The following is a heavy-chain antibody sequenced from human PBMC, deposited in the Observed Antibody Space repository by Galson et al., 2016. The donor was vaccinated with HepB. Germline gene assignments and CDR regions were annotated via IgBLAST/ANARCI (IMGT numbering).Heavy chain of an antibody. V-gene: IGHV3-30*03. Sequence: SLRLSCAASGFALSSYWMSWVRQAPGKGLEWVAVISFDGLKRDYVDAVKGRFTISRDNSKNTLYLQMNSLRIDDTALYFCARDEGHPTPIQQRPQGGGFDPWGQGTLVTVSS. CDR3: ARDEGHPTPIQQRPQGGGFDP. CDR1: GFALSSYW. CDR2: ISFDGLKR. J-gene: IGHJ5*02. D-gene: IGHD1/OR15-1a*01.